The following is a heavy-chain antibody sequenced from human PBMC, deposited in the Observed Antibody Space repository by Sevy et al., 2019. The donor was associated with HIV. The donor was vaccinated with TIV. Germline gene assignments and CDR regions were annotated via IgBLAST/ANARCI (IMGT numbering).Heavy chain of an antibody. J-gene: IGHJ6*02. Sequence: GGSLRLSCAASGFTFSSYGMHWVRQAPGKGLEWVAVIWYDGSNKYYADSVKCRFTISRDNSKNTLYLQMNSLRAEDTAVYYCARAYLTGTSYYYYGMDVWGQGTTVTVSS. CDR3: ARAYLTGTSYYYYGMDV. D-gene: IGHD1-7*01. CDR1: GFTFSSYG. V-gene: IGHV3-33*01. CDR2: IWYDGSNK.